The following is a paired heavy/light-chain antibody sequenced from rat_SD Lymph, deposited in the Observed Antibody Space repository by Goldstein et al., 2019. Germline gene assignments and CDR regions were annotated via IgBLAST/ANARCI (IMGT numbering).Light chain of an antibody. CDR2: YAS. CDR3: QQTQSWPALT. CDR1: HSIGTN. V-gene: IGKV5S6*01. J-gene: IGKJ5*01. Sequence: DIVLTQSPTTLSVTPGETVSLSCRASHSIGTNLHWYQQKTNESPRLLIKYASQSISGIPSRFSASGSGTDFTLNINNVEFDDVSSYFCQQTQSWPALTFGSGTKLEIK.
Heavy chain of an antibody. CDR3: AREGTRIITGVYFDY. Sequence: QVQLQQSGAELAKPGTSVKLSCKASGYTFTSYYIYWVKQRPGQGLEWIGYIYPGNGGTYYSEKFKGKATFTADTSSSTAYMLLGSLTPEDSAYYFCAREGTRIITGVYFDYWGQGVMVTVSS. J-gene: IGHJ2*01. D-gene: IGHD1-12*01. V-gene: IGHV1-35*01. CDR1: GYTFTSYY. CDR2: IYPGNGGT.